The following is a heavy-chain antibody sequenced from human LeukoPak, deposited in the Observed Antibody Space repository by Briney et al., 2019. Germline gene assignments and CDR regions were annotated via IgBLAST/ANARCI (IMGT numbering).Heavy chain of an antibody. CDR2: INPGGGST. V-gene: IGHV1-46*01. Sequence: ASVKVSCKASGYTFTDNYMHWVRQAPGQGLEWMGIINPGGGSTSYAQKFQGRVTMTRDTSTSTVYMELSSLRSEDTAVYYCARDREWGPEDYYDGWGQGTLVTVSS. J-gene: IGHJ4*02. D-gene: IGHD3-22*01. CDR3: ARDREWGPEDYYDG. CDR1: GYTFTDNY.